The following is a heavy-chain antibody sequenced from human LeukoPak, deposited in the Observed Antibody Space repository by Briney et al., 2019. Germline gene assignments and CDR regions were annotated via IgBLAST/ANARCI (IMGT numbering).Heavy chain of an antibody. D-gene: IGHD3-22*01. J-gene: IGHJ3*01. V-gene: IGHV4-59*01. CDR2: IYYSGSA. CDR3: ASDRRGYYDSSGYYNDAFDV. Sequence: SETLSLTCTVSGGSISNYYWSWIRQPPGKGLEWIGYIYYSGSANYNPSLKSRVTISVDTSNNQFSLKLSSVTAAHTAVYYCASDRRGYYDSSGYYNDAFDVWGQGTMVTVSS. CDR1: GGSISNYY.